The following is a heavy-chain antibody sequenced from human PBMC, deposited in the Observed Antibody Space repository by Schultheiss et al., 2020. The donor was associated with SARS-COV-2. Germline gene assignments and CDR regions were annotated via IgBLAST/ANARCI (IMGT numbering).Heavy chain of an antibody. Sequence: GGSLRLSCAASGFTFSSYAMHWVRQAPGKGLEYVSAISSNGGNTYYANSVKGRFTISRDNSKNTLYLQMGSLRAEDMAVYYCARVGHYYDSSGYYYWGQGTLVTVSS. CDR2: ISSNGGNT. D-gene: IGHD3-22*01. CDR3: ARVGHYYDSSGYYY. V-gene: IGHV3-64*01. J-gene: IGHJ4*02. CDR1: GFTFSSYA.